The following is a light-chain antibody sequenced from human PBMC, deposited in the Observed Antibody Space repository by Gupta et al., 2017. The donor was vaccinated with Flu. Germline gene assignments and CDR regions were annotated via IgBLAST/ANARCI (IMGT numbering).Light chain of an antibody. J-gene: IGKJ1*01. CDR3: HQENTAPWT. Sequence: SLGEMATISCRSSQSGWDNDKDENYLDWYQHKPGQPPRLLIYWASTRECGVTDRFSGSGSGTDFTLTISSRQAEDVAVYYCHQENTAPWTFGQGTEVDIK. V-gene: IGKV4-1*01. CDR2: WAS. CDR1: QSGWDNDKDENY.